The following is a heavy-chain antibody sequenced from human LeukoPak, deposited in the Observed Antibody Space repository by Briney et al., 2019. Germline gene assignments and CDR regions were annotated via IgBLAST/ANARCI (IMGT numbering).Heavy chain of an antibody. CDR3: AKARNYDILTGYDY. V-gene: IGHV3-9*01. CDR1: GFTVDAYA. J-gene: IGHJ4*02. Sequence: GGSLRLSCAASGFTVDAYATHWVRPVPGKGLEWGSGISLNSGSISSADSVKDRFTISRDNAKSSLYLQMNSLRAEDTALYYCAKARNYDILTGYDYWGQGTLVTVSS. CDR2: ISLNSGSI. D-gene: IGHD3-9*01.